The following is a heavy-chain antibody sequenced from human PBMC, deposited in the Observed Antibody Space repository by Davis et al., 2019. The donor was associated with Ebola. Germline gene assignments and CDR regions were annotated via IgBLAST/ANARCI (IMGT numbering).Heavy chain of an antibody. CDR2: ISAYNGNT. CDR3: ATNRNGGQLDYYGMDV. V-gene: IGHV1-18*01. D-gene: IGHD6-13*01. Sequence: AASVKVSCKASGYTFTSYGISWVRQAPGQGLEWMGWISAYNGNTNYAQKLQGRVTMTTDTSTSTAYMELSSLRSEDTAVYYCATNRNGGQLDYYGMDVWGQGTTVTVSS. J-gene: IGHJ6*02. CDR1: GYTFTSYG.